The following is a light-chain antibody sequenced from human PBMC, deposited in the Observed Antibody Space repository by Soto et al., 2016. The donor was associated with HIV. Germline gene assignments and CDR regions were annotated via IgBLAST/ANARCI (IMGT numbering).Light chain of an antibody. CDR1: QGIKNN. CDR3: LQDYNYPYT. V-gene: IGKV1-17*01. CDR2: AAS. J-gene: IGKJ2*01. Sequence: IQMTQSPSSLSASVGDRVTITCRASQGIKNNLGWYQQKPGEAPKRLIHAASSLQGGVPSRFAGSGSGTEFTLTISSLEAEDFATYFCLQDYNYPYTFGQGTKLEIK.